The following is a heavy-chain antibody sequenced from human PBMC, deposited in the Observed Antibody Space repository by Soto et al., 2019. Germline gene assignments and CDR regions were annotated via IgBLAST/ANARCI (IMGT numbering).Heavy chain of an antibody. V-gene: IGHV4-39*01. J-gene: IGHJ4*02. CDR1: GGSLSSSSYY. D-gene: IGHD1-26*01. CDR3: ARREGSYWSNVGTYFDY. CDR2: IYYSGST. Sequence: SETLSLTCTVSGGSLSSSSYYWGWIRQPPGKGLEWIGSIYYSGSTYYNPSLKSRVTISVDTSKNQFSLKLSSVTAADTAVYYCARREGSYWSNVGTYFDYWGQGTLVTVSS.